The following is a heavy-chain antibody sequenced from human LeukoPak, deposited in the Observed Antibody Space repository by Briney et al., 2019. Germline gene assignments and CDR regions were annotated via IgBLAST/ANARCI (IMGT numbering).Heavy chain of an antibody. CDR2: SGGGST. V-gene: IGHV3-23*01. D-gene: IGHD7-27*01. CDR1: GFTFTSYS. Sequence: GGSLRLSCAASGFTFTSYSMNWVRQAPGKGLEWVSTSGGGSTYYADSVKGRFTISRDNSKNTLYLQVNSLRAEDTAVYYCTKDPPFTGGVYSAYWGQGTLVTVSS. J-gene: IGHJ4*02. CDR3: TKDPPFTGGVYSAY.